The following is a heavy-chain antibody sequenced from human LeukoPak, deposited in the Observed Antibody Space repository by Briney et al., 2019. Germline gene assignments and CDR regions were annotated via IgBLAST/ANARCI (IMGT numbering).Heavy chain of an antibody. D-gene: IGHD5-24*01. J-gene: IGHJ5*02. CDR1: GFTFSSYG. CDR2: ISYDGSNK. CDR3: AKESGWLQS. V-gene: IGHV3-30*18. Sequence: PAGSLRLSCAASGFTFSSYGMHWVRQAPGKGLEWVAVISYDGSNKYYADSVKGRFTISRDNSKNTLYLQMNSLRAEDTGVYYCAKESGWLQSWGQGTLVTVSS.